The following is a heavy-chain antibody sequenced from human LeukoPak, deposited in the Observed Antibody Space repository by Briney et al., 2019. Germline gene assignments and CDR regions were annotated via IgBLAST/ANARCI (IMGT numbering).Heavy chain of an antibody. CDR3: ARAPPGYYDSSGYLFDY. Sequence: SETLSLTCTVSGGSISSSSYYWGWIRQPPGKGLEWIGSIYYSGGTYYNPSLKSRVTISVDTSKNQFSLKLSSVTAADTAVYYCARAPPGYYDSSGYLFDYWGQGTLVTVSS. CDR2: IYYSGGT. V-gene: IGHV4-39*07. D-gene: IGHD3-22*01. J-gene: IGHJ4*02. CDR1: GGSISSSSYY.